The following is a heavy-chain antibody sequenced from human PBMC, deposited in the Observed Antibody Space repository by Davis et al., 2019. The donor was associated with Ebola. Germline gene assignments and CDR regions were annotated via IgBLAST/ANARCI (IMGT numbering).Heavy chain of an antibody. Sequence: MPGGSLRLSCTVSGGSISSYYWSWIRQPPGKGLEWIGYIYYSGSTNYNPSLKSRVTISVDTSKNQFSLKLSSVTAADTAVYYCARGAGAGGIWGRGTLVTVSS. J-gene: IGHJ4*02. CDR3: ARGAGAGGI. V-gene: IGHV4-59*01. D-gene: IGHD1-26*01. CDR1: GGSISSYY. CDR2: IYYSGST.